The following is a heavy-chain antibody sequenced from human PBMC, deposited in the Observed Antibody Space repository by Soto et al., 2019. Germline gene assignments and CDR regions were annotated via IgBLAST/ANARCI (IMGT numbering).Heavy chain of an antibody. CDR2: IYYSGST. D-gene: IGHD3-10*01. CDR1: GGSVSSGSYY. Sequence: SETLSLTCTVSGGSVSSGSYYWSWIRQPPGKGLEWIGYIYYSGSTNYNPSLKSRVTILVDTSKNQFSLKLSSVTAADTAVYYCARKPVWFGACRGGMDGRRQGTKGTV. V-gene: IGHV4-61*01. J-gene: IGHJ6*01. CDR3: ARKPVWFGACRGGMDG.